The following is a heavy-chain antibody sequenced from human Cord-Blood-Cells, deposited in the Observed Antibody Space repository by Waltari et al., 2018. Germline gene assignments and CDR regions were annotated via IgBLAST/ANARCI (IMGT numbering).Heavy chain of an antibody. CDR3: AKDQVAYSSSWYWFDP. J-gene: IGHJ5*02. D-gene: IGHD6-13*01. Sequence: ASGFTFSSYAMSWVRQAPGKGLEWVSAISGSGGSTYYADSVKGRFTISRDNSKNTLYLQMNSLRAEDTAVYYCAKDQVAYSSSWYWFDPWGQGTPVTVSS. CDR2: ISGSGGST. CDR1: GFTFSSYA. V-gene: IGHV3-23*01.